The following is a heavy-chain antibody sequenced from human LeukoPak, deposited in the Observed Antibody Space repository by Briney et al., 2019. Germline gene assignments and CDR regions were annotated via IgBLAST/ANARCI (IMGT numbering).Heavy chain of an antibody. CDR1: GGSISSNSNY. Sequence: PSETLSLTCTVSGGSISSNSNYWAWTRQPPGRGLEWIGSISYGGSTYYSPSLESRVTISVDTSKNQFSLRLSSVTAADTAVYYCARQALWFFDHWGQGTLVTVSS. CDR2: ISYGGST. D-gene: IGHD2-21*01. CDR3: ARQALWFFDH. J-gene: IGHJ4*02. V-gene: IGHV4-39*01.